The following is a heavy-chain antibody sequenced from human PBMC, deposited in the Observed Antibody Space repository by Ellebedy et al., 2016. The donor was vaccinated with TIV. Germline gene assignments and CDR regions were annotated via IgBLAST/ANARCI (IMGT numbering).Heavy chain of an antibody. CDR1: GGSFSGYY. Sequence: SETLSLXXAVYGGSFSGYYWSWIRQPPGKGLEWIGEINHSGSTNYNPSLKSRVTISVDTSKNQFSLKLSSVTAADTAVYYCARGDGYSSSWSYYYYGMDVWGQGTTVTVSS. J-gene: IGHJ6*02. V-gene: IGHV4-34*01. CDR2: INHSGST. D-gene: IGHD6-13*01. CDR3: ARGDGYSSSWSYYYYGMDV.